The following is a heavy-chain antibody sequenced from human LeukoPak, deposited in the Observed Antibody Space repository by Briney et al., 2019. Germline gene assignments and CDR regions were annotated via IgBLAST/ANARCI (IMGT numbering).Heavy chain of an antibody. CDR1: GFTFSSYA. D-gene: IGHD3-22*01. Sequence: PGRSLRLSCAASGFTFSSYAMHWVRQAPGKGLEWVAVISYDGSNKYYADSVKGRFTISRDNSKNTLYLQMNSLRAEDTAVYYCAGDFDYYDSSGHPYGMDVWGQGTTVTVSS. V-gene: IGHV3-30*04. J-gene: IGHJ6*02. CDR2: ISYDGSNK. CDR3: AGDFDYYDSSGHPYGMDV.